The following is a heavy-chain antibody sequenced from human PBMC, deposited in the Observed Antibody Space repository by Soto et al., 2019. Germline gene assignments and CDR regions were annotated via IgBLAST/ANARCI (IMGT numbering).Heavy chain of an antibody. CDR2: IWFDGSGK. CDR3: ARDRGPTTVTSVDF. V-gene: IGHV3-33*01. CDR1: GFSFSSYG. Sequence: QVQLVESGGGVVQPGRSLRLSCAVSGFSFSSYGMHWVRQAPGKGLEWVAVIWFDGSGKFYADSVRDRFTISRDNSNNTLYLQMISLRVEDTAVYYCARDRGPTTVTSVDFWGQGTLVTVSS. J-gene: IGHJ4*02. D-gene: IGHD4-17*01.